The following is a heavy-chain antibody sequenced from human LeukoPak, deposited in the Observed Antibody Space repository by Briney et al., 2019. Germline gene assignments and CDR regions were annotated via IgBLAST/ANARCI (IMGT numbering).Heavy chain of an antibody. D-gene: IGHD6-19*01. V-gene: IGHV1-69*13. CDR3: ARRYSSGWYYFDY. CDR2: IIPIFGTA. J-gene: IGHJ4*02. Sequence: ASVKVSCTASGGTFSSYAISWVRQAPGQGLEWMGGIIPIFGTANYAQKFQGRVTITADESTSTANMELSSLRSEDTAVYYCARRYSSGWYYFDYWGQGTLVTVSS. CDR1: GGTFSSYA.